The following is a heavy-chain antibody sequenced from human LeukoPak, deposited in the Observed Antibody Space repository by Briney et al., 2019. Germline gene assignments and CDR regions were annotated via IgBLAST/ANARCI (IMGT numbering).Heavy chain of an antibody. CDR3: AKGGFGRPFDY. CDR2: ISGSGGST. Sequence: GGSLRLSCAASGFTFSSYGMSWVRQAPGKGLEWVSAISGSGGSTYYADSVKGRFTIPRDNSKNTLFLQMDSLRAEDTAVYYCAKGGFGRPFDYWGQGTLVTVSS. V-gene: IGHV3-23*01. D-gene: IGHD3-10*01. J-gene: IGHJ4*02. CDR1: GFTFSSYG.